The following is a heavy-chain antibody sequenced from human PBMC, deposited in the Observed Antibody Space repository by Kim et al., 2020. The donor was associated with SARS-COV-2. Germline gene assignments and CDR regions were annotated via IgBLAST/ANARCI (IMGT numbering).Heavy chain of an antibody. Sequence: KSRVTISVDTSKNQFSLTLSSVTAADTAVYYCARHLSVRLMQLVPYYFDYWGQGTLVTVSS. J-gene: IGHJ4*02. V-gene: IGHV4-39*01. D-gene: IGHD6-6*01. CDR3: ARHLSVRLMQLVPYYFDY.